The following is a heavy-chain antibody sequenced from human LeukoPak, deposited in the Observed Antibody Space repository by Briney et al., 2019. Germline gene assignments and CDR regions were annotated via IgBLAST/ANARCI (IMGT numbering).Heavy chain of an antibody. V-gene: IGHV1-2*02. Sequence: ASVKVSCKASGYTFTGYYMHWVRQAPGQGLEWMGWINPNSGGTNYAQKFQGRVTMTRDTSISTAYMELSRLRSDDTAVYYCAREAVVVAAKPGRWFDPWGQGTLVTVSS. CDR3: AREAVVVAAKPGRWFDP. CDR1: GYTFTGYY. D-gene: IGHD2-15*01. J-gene: IGHJ5*02. CDR2: INPNSGGT.